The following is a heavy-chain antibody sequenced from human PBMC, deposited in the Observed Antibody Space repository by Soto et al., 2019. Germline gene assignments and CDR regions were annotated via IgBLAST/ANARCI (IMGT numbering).Heavy chain of an antibody. Sequence: QITLKESGPTLVKPTQTLTLTCTFSGFSLTTRGVGVGWIRQPPGKALECLALIYWDDDKRYSPSLQSRLSITTHTSKTQVVLTMTHVAPVDTATYYFAHIPTYYQYDCFDPSGQATLVSVSS. CDR3: AHIPTYYQYDCFDP. D-gene: IGHD3-16*01. J-gene: IGHJ5*02. CDR1: GFSLTTRGVG. CDR2: IYWDDDK. V-gene: IGHV2-5*02.